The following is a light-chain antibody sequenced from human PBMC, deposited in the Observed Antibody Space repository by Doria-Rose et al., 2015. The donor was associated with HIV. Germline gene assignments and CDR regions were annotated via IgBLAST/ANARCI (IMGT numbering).Light chain of an antibody. Sequence: EIVLMQSPGTLSLSPGERATLSCRAGQSFSSTYLAWYQQKPGQAPSLLIYDGSTRATGIPDRFSASGSGTDFTLTINRLEPEDFALYYCHQYGASWTFGQGTKVEI. J-gene: IGKJ1*01. CDR1: QSFSSTY. V-gene: IGKV3-20*01. CDR3: HQYGASWT. CDR2: DGS.